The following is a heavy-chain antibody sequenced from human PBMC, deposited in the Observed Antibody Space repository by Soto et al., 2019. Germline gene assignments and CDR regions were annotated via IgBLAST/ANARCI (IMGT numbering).Heavy chain of an antibody. V-gene: IGHV4-59*01. J-gene: IGHJ4*02. CDR2: IYYSGST. Sequence: QVQLQESGPGLVKPSETLSLTCTVSGGSISSYYWSWIRQPPGKGLEWIGYIYYSGSTNYNPSLKSRVTISVDTSKNQFSLKLSSVTAADTAVYYCASGFWSGYYFDYWGQGTLVTVSS. D-gene: IGHD3-3*01. CDR1: GGSISSYY. CDR3: ASGFWSGYYFDY.